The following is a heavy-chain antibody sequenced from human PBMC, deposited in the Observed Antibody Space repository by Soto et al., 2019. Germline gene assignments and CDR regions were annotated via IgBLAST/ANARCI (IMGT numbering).Heavy chain of an antibody. V-gene: IGHV1-69*17. CDR3: ARDPRLITGTTSSEDFQH. CDR1: GGTFSGYA. CDR2: IIPLLGIT. J-gene: IGHJ1*01. D-gene: IGHD1-20*01. Sequence: QAQLMQSGAEVKKPGSSVKVSCKASGGTFSGYAINWVRQAPGQGLEWMGGIIPLLGITDYGQKFQGRITIAADPSTGTAYMDLRGLGYEPTPFYYCARDPRLITGTTSSEDFQHWGQGTLVSVPS.